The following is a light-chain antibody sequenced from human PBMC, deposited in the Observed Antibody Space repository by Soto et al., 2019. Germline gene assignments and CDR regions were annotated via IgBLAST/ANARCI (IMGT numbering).Light chain of an antibody. Sequence: FQMTQSPSSLSASVGEIVTFTCRASQGISSWLAWYQQKPEKAPKSLIYAAYSLESGVPSRFSGIGSGTDFTLTVSTLQPDDFATYYCQQYNSYHPTYGGGTKVEIK. CDR3: QQYNSYHPT. CDR2: AAY. CDR1: QGISSW. J-gene: IGKJ4*01. V-gene: IGKV1D-16*01.